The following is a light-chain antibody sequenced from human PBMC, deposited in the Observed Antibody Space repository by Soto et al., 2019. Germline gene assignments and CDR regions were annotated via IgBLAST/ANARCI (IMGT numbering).Light chain of an antibody. J-gene: IGLJ3*02. CDR3: CSFSGTYHWV. Sequence: QSVLTQPRSVSGSPGQSVTISCTGTSSDVGGYNYVSWYQQLPGKAPKLMIYDVTKRPSGVPGRFSGSKSGNTASLTISGLLAEDEADYHCCSFSGTYHWVFGGGTKLTVL. CDR2: DVT. V-gene: IGLV2-11*01. CDR1: SSDVGGYNY.